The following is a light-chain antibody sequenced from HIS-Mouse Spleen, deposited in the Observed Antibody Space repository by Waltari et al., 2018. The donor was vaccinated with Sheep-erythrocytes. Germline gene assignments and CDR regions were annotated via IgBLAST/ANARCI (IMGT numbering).Light chain of an antibody. Sequence: QSALTQPASVSGSPGQSITIPCTGTSREVGSYNLFSWYQQHPGKAPKLMIYEGSKRPSGVSNRFSGSKSGNTASLTISGLQAEDEADYYCCSYAGSSTPWVFGGGTKLTVL. CDR3: CSYAGSSTPWV. CDR1: SREVGSYNL. J-gene: IGLJ3*02. V-gene: IGLV2-23*01. CDR2: EGS.